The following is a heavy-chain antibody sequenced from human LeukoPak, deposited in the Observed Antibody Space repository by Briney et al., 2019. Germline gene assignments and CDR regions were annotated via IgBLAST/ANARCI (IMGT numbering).Heavy chain of an antibody. CDR2: ISAYNGNT. Sequence: PGASVKVSCKASGYTFTSYGISWVRQAPGQGLEWMGWISAYNGNTNYAQKLQGRVTMTTDTSTSTAYMELRSLRSDDTAVYYCARDFITIFGVPNWFDPWGQGTLVTVSS. V-gene: IGHV1-18*01. CDR1: GYTFTSYG. D-gene: IGHD3-3*01. CDR3: ARDFITIFGVPNWFDP. J-gene: IGHJ5*02.